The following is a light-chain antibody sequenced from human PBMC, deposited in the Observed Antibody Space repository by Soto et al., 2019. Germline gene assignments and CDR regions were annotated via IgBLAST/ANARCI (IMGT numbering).Light chain of an antibody. CDR2: AAS. V-gene: IGKV1-39*01. J-gene: IGKJ1*01. CDR1: QSISSY. CDR3: QQSYSTPPT. Sequence: DIQMTPSPSSLSASVGDRVTITFRASQSISSYLNWYQQKPGKAPKLLIYAASSLQSGVPSRFSGSGSGTDFTLTISSLQPEDFATYYCQQSYSTPPTFGQGTKVDI.